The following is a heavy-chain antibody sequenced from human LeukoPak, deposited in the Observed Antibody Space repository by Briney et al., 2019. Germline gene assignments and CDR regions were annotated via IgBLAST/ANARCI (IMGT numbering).Heavy chain of an antibody. CDR1: GGSISSYY. CDR2: IYSSGST. Sequence: PSETLSLTCTVSGGSISSYYWNWIRLPPGKGLEWIGYIYSSGSTIYNPSLKSRVTISVDTSKNQFSLKLTSVTAADTAVYYCARGSYGGNPAGYWGRGTLVTVSS. D-gene: IGHD4-23*01. V-gene: IGHV4-59*08. CDR3: ARGSYGGNPAGY. J-gene: IGHJ4*02.